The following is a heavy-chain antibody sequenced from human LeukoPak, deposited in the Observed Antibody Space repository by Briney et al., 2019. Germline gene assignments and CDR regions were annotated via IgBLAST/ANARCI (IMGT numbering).Heavy chain of an antibody. CDR1: GFTVSSNY. CDR2: IYSGGGT. J-gene: IGHJ5*02. CDR3: ARDPGAAAGNLES. D-gene: IGHD6-13*01. Sequence: GGSLRLSCAASGFTVSSNYMSWVRQAPGKGLEWVSVIYSGGGTYYADSVKVRFTIARDNYKNTLYLQMNSVKAEDTAVYYCARDPGAAAGNLESWGQGTLVTVSS. V-gene: IGHV3-66*01.